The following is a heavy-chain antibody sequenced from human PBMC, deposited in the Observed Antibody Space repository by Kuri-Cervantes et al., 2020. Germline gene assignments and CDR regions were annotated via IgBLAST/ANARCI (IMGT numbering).Heavy chain of an antibody. CDR1: GFSLSTSGVG. Sequence: SGPTLVKPTQTLTLTCTFSGFSLSTSGVGVGWIRQPPGKALEWLALIYWNDDKRYSPSLKSRLTISKDTSKSQVVLTMTNMDPVDTATYYCARTYCSGGSCWGFDYWGQGTLVTVSS. CDR3: ARTYCSGGSCWGFDY. D-gene: IGHD2-15*01. J-gene: IGHJ4*02. CDR2: IYWNDDK. V-gene: IGHV2-5*01.